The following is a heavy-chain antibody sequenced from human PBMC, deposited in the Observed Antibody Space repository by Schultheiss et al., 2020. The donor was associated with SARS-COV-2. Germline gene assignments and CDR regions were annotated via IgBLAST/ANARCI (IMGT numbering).Heavy chain of an antibody. CDR2: ISGSGGST. Sequence: GGSLRLSCAASGFTFDDYAMHWVRQAPGKGLEWVSAISGSGGSTYYADSVKGRFTISRDNAKNSLYLQMNSLRAEDTAVYYCARDGEAVAPHAIGAYYWGQGTLVTVSS. V-gene: IGHV3-23*01. CDR1: GFTFDDYA. J-gene: IGHJ4*02. CDR3: ARDGEAVAPHAIGAYY. D-gene: IGHD6-19*01.